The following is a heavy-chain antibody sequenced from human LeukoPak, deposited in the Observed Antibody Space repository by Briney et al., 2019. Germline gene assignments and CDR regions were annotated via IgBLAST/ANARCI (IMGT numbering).Heavy chain of an antibody. D-gene: IGHD6-13*01. Sequence: PSQTLSLTCTVSGGSINSGSYYWNWIRQPAGKGLEWIGRIYTSGSTNYNPSLKSRVTISVDTSKNQFSLKLSSVTAADTAVYYCARGGTGYSSSGFDYWGQGTLVTVSS. V-gene: IGHV4-61*02. J-gene: IGHJ4*02. CDR2: IYTSGST. CDR1: GGSINSGSYY. CDR3: ARGGTGYSSSGFDY.